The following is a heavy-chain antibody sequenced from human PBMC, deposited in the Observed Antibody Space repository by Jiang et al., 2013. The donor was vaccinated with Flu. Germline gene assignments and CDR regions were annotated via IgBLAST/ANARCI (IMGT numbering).Heavy chain of an antibody. D-gene: IGHD3-9*01. Sequence: GLVKTGESLRLSCEGSGFRFRTYGIHWVRQAPGKGLEWVSSISSTSSYKWYADSVRGRFTISRDNAKNSCFLQIDSLRAEDTAVYYCARVPYDILDRGFDFWGLGTLVTVSS. J-gene: IGHJ4*02. CDR1: GFRFRTYG. CDR2: ISSTSSYK. V-gene: IGHV3-21*06. CDR3: ARVPYDILDRGFDF.